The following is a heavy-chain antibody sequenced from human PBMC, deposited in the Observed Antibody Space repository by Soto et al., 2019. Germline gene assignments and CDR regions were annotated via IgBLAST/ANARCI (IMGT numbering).Heavy chain of an antibody. V-gene: IGHV1-2*06. CDR1: GYTFIGYY. D-gene: IGHD1-26*01. CDR3: GRDGVGATPLGWFDP. J-gene: IGHJ5*02. CDR2: INPRSGDT. Sequence: QVQLVQSGAEVKKPGASVKVSCKASGYTFIGYYIHWLRQAPGQGLEWMGRINPRSGDTTYAQKFQGRLTLTRDTSISTAYIELSSLGSDDTAVYYCGRDGVGATPLGWFDPWVQGSLVTVSS.